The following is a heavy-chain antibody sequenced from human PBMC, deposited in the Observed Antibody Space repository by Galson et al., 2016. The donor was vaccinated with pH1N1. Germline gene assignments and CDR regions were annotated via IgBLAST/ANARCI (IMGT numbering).Heavy chain of an antibody. V-gene: IGHV3-7*01. Sequence: CAASGFTLSSYWMSWVRQAPGKGLEWVANMNQDGNKKYYVDSVKGRFIISRDYSKNSLYLQMNSLRAGDTAMYYCVRAVGRAEAHWGQGTLVTVSS. CDR3: VRAVGRAEAH. J-gene: IGHJ4*02. CDR1: GFTLSSYW. D-gene: IGHD1-26*01. CDR2: MNQDGNKK.